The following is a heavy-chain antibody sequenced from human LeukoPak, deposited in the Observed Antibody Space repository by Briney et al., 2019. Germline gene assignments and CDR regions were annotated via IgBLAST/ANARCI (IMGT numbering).Heavy chain of an antibody. CDR1: GFTFSFYA. J-gene: IGHJ5*02. V-gene: IGHV3-30*04. Sequence: PGGSLRLSCAASGFTFSFYAMHWVRQAPGKGLEWVAVISYDGSNKNYADSVKGRFTISRDNSKNTLFLQMNSLRTDDTAVYYCARGSPATVTTFTPFDPWGQGTLVTVSS. D-gene: IGHD4-17*01. CDR2: ISYDGSNK. CDR3: ARGSPATVTTFTPFDP.